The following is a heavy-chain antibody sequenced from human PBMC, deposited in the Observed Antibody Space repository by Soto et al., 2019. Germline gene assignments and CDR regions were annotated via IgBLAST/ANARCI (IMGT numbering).Heavy chain of an antibody. CDR1: GGTLSNYA. D-gene: IGHD2-15*01. CDR2: INPVFGTP. V-gene: IGHV1-69*01. Sequence: QVQLVQSGAEVKKPGSSVKVSCKASGGTLSNYALSWVRQAPGQGLEWMGGINPVFGTPTYAPKFQGRVTITADESTSTAYMELRSLESGDTAVYYCARGGYWGNLEATVTFDYWGQGTLVTVSS. J-gene: IGHJ4*02. CDR3: ARGGYWGNLEATVTFDY.